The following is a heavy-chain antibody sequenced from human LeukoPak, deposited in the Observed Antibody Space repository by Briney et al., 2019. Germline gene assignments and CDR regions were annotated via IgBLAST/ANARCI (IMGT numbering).Heavy chain of an antibody. CDR2: IYYSGST. CDR1: GGSISNSRYDWY. Sequence: SETLSLTCTVSGGSISNSRYDWYWGWIRQPPGKGLEWIGSIYYSGSTYYNSSLKSRVTMTVDTSKNQFSLNLSSVTAADTAVYYCARGRGSSWYYFDSWGQGTLVTVSS. CDR3: ARGRGSSWYYFDS. V-gene: IGHV4-39*07. D-gene: IGHD6-13*01. J-gene: IGHJ4*02.